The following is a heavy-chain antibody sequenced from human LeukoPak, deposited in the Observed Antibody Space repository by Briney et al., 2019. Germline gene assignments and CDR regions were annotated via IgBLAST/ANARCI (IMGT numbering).Heavy chain of an antibody. CDR3: TRDNTTTGPFDY. CDR2: IDPSSTST. Sequence: ASVKVSCRASGYKLTSYYMHWARQAPGQGLEWMGIIDPSSTSTSYAQKFQGRVTMARDTSTSTVYMELSSLRSEDTAVYYCTRDNTTTGPFDYWGQGALVTVSS. V-gene: IGHV1-46*01. J-gene: IGHJ4*02. CDR1: GYKLTSYY. D-gene: IGHD1-1*01.